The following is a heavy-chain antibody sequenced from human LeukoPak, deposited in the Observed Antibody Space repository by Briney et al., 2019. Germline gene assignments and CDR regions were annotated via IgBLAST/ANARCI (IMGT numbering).Heavy chain of an antibody. CDR1: GYTFDDYY. V-gene: IGHV1-2*04. D-gene: IGHD3-10*01. Sequence: ASVKVYCKASGYTFDDYYIQWMRQAPGQWLELMGWSSPNSGVTNCAQKFQAWVTMTRDTSISTAYMELNRLRSDDTAIYYCARVSLIYGSGSYYQSPLTYWGQGALVTVS. CDR3: ARVSLIYGSGSYYQSPLTY. J-gene: IGHJ4*02. CDR2: SSPNSGVT.